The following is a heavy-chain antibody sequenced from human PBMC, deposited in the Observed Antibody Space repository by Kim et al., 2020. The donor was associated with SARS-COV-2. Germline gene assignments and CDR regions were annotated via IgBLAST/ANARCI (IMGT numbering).Heavy chain of an antibody. CDR1: GFTFSSYG. V-gene: IGHV3-30*03. CDR3: ATAIMGDV. Sequence: GGSLRLSCAASGFTFSSYGMHWVRQAPGKGLEWVAVISYDGSNKYYADSVKGRFTISRDNSKNTLYLQMNSLRAEDTAVSYCATAIMGDVWGQGTTVTVSS. D-gene: IGHD2-8*01. J-gene: IGHJ6*02. CDR2: ISYDGSNK.